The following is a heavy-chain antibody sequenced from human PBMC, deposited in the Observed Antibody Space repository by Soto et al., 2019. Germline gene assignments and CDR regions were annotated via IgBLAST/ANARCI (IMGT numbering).Heavy chain of an antibody. CDR1: GASISRDDYY. CDR2: ISYSGST. V-gene: IGHV4-30-4*01. Sequence: QVQLQESGPGLVKPSQTLSLTCSISGASISRDDYYWSWFRQPPGKGLEWIGYISYSGSTYYNPFLKSRIIISVDTSKTQFSLILSSVTAADTAVFYCAREVNNYYGMDVWGQGTTVTVSS. J-gene: IGHJ6*02. CDR3: AREVNNYYGMDV.